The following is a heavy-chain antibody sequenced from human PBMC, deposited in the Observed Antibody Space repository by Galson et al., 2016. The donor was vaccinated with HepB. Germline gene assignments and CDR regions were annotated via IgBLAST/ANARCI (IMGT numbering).Heavy chain of an antibody. Sequence: SLRPSCAASGITFSNYAMHWVRQAPGEGLEWVSGIGGSHTGTYYADSVRGRFTISRDNSKNTLYLQMNSLRAGDAAVYYCAKDRGGRVDTGTLDYWGQGTMVTVSS. J-gene: IGHJ4*02. CDR1: GITFSNYA. V-gene: IGHV3-23*01. CDR2: IGGSHTGT. D-gene: IGHD5-18*01. CDR3: AKDRGGRVDTGTLDY.